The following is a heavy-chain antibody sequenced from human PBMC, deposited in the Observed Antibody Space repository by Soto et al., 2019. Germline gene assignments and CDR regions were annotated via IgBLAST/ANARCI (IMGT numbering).Heavy chain of an antibody. CDR3: AHLRGGLLNGHYYFDY. Sequence: QITLKESGPTLVKPTQTLTLTCTFSGFSLNTRGVGVGWIRQPPGKALEWLALISWDGEKRYSPSRKSRLTITKDTSENQVVLTMPNMDPVDTATYYCAHLRGGLLNGHYYFDYWGQGTLVTVSS. CDR2: ISWDGEK. CDR1: GFSLNTRGVG. J-gene: IGHJ4*02. D-gene: IGHD3-9*01. V-gene: IGHV2-5*02.